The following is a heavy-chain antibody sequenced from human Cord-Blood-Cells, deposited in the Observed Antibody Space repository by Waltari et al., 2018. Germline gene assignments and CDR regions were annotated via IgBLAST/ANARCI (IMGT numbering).Heavy chain of an antibody. D-gene: IGHD5-12*01. Sequence: QVQLQESGPGLVKPSGTLSLTCAVPGGSISSSNWWRWVRQPPRTGLVWIGEIYHSGSTNYNPSLKSRVTISVDKSKNQFSLKLSSVTAADTAVYYCARDRRIVATSYYYYYGMDVWGQGTTVTVSS. CDR2: IYHSGST. J-gene: IGHJ6*02. CDR3: ARDRRIVATSYYYYYGMDV. V-gene: IGHV4-4*02. CDR1: GGSISSSNW.